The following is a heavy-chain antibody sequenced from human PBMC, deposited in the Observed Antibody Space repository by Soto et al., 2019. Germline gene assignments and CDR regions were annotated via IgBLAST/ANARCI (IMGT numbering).Heavy chain of an antibody. CDR1: GYVFTSFA. CDR2: INTGNGDS. CDR3: ARGRYCLTGRCFPNWFDS. V-gene: IGHV1-3*04. J-gene: IGHJ5*01. Sequence: ASVKVSCKTSGYVFTSFAIHWMRQAPGQGPEWMGWINTGNGDSKYSEKFQDRVTITRDTSATTAYMELSSLISEDTAVYYCARGRYCLTGRCFPNWFDSWGQGTLVTVSS. D-gene: IGHD2-15*01.